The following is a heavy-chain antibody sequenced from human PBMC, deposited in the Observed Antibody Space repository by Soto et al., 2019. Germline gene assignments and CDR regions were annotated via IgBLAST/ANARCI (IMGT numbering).Heavy chain of an antibody. Sequence: GGSLRLSCAASGFTFSSYAMSWVRQAPGKGLEWVSAISGSGGSTYYADSVKGRFTISRDNSKNTLYLQMNSLRAEDTAVYYCAKPEYYDILTGYYTEDYYYGMDVWGQGTTVTVSS. V-gene: IGHV3-23*01. CDR1: GFTFSSYA. J-gene: IGHJ6*02. CDR2: ISGSGGST. D-gene: IGHD3-9*01. CDR3: AKPEYYDILTGYYTEDYYYGMDV.